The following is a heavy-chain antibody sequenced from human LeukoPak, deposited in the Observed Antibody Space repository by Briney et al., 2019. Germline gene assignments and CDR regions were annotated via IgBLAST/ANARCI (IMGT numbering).Heavy chain of an antibody. CDR3: AAGDVYYGSGYSMDV. J-gene: IGHJ6*03. V-gene: IGHV1-2*02. CDR2: INPNSGGT. Sequence: GASVKVSCKASGYTFTGYYMHWVRQAPGQGLEWMGWINPNSGGTNYAQKFQGRVTMTRDTSISTAYMELSRLRSDDTAVYYCAAGDVYYGSGYSMDVWGKGTTVTISS. D-gene: IGHD3-10*01. CDR1: GYTFTGYY.